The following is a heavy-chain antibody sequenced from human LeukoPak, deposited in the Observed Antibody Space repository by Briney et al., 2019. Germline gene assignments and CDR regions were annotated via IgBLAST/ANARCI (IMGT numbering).Heavy chain of an antibody. J-gene: IGHJ5*02. CDR2: IYYSGST. CDR1: GGSISSYY. V-gene: IGHV4-59*08. CDR3: ARSIVVVPAGEGFWFDP. D-gene: IGHD2-2*01. Sequence: SETLSLTCTVSGGSISSYYWSWIRQPPGKGLEWIGYIYYSGSTNYNPSLRSRVTISVDTSKNQFSLKLSSVTAADTAVYYCARSIVVVPAGEGFWFDPWGQGTLVTVSS.